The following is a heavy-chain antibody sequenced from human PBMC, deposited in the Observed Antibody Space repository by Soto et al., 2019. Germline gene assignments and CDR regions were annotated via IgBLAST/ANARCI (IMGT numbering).Heavy chain of an antibody. CDR1: GFTFDDHA. J-gene: IGHJ4*02. Sequence: VQLVESGGGLVRPGGSLRLSCAASGFTFDDHAMHWVRQAPGKGLEWISAITWNSVALDYADSVKGRFTISRDNAKNSLYLQMNSLTPEDTALYYCAKERVRDCDGWGQGNVVTVSS. CDR3: AKERVRDCDG. V-gene: IGHV3-9*01. CDR2: ITWNSVAL. D-gene: IGHD2-21*01.